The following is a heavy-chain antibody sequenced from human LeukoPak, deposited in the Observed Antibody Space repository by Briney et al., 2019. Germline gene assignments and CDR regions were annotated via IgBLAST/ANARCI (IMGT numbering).Heavy chain of an antibody. V-gene: IGHV1-2*02. CDR2: INPNTGDT. CDR1: GYTFTDYY. D-gene: IGHD2-2*01. J-gene: IGHJ6*03. Sequence: ASVNXSFKASGYTFTDYYIHWVRQAPGQGREWMGWINPNTGDTDYAQKFQGRVTMNRDKSNSTAYMEMRRLRCDGTAVYYCARPHIYCSSTSCSPNYYYYYYMDVWGKGTTVTVSS. CDR3: ARPHIYCSSTSCSPNYYYYYYMDV.